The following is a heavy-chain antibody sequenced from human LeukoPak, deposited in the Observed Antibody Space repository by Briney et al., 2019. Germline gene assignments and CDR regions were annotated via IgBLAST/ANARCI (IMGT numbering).Heavy chain of an antibody. CDR2: IYYSGST. D-gene: IGHD2-15*01. CDR3: ARRASSRYCSGGSCYSSKQFDY. J-gene: IGHJ4*02. Sequence: PSETLSLTCTVSGGSISSSSYYWGWIRQPPGKGLEWIGSIYYSGSTYYNPSLKSRVTISVDTSKNQFSLKLSSVTAADTAVYYCARRASSRYCSGGSCYSSKQFDYWGQGTLVTVSS. V-gene: IGHV4-39*01. CDR1: GGSISSSSYY.